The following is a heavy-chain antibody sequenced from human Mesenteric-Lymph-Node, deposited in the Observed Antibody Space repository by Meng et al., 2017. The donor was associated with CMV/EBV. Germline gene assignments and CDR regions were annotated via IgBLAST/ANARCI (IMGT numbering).Heavy chain of an antibody. Sequence: SETLSLTCTVSGGSISSSSYYWGWIRQPPGKGLEWIGSIYYSGSTYYNPSLKSRVTISVDTSKNQFSLKLSSVTAADTAVYYCARGIAAAGGYYFDYWGQGTLVTVSS. J-gene: IGHJ4*02. CDR1: GGSISSSSYY. CDR2: IYYSGST. D-gene: IGHD6-13*01. CDR3: ARGIAAAGGYYFDY. V-gene: IGHV4-39*01.